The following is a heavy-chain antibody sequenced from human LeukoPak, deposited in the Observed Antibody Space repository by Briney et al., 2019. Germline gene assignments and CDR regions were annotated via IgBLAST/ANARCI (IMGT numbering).Heavy chain of an antibody. CDR1: GYSFASEW. J-gene: IGHJ4*02. Sequence: GESLKISCQGSGYSFASEWIGWVRQMPGKGLEWMGIIYPGDSDIRYSPSFQGQVTISADKSISTAYLQWSSLKASDTAMYYCASSPSRSIAVAATFWGQGTLVTVSS. D-gene: IGHD6-19*01. CDR3: ASSPSRSIAVAATF. V-gene: IGHV5-51*01. CDR2: IYPGDSDI.